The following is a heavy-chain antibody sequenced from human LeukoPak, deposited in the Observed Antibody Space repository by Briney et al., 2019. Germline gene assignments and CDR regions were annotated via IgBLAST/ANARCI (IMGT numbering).Heavy chain of an antibody. D-gene: IGHD2-2*01. V-gene: IGHV1-24*01. CDR3: ARDCSSTSCRRMDY. CDR2: FDPEDGET. Sequence: GASVKVSCKVSGYTLTELSMHWVRQAPGKGLEWMGGFDPEDGETIYAQKFQGRVTITADESTSTAYMELSSLRSEDTAVYYCARDCSSTSCRRMDYWGQGTLVTVSS. CDR1: GYTLTELS. J-gene: IGHJ4*02.